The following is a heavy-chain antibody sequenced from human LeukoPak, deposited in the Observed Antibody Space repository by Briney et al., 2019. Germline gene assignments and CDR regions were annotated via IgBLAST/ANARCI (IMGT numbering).Heavy chain of an antibody. J-gene: IGHJ4*02. CDR3: ARLMGDSSGYYYEFVDY. Sequence: PGESLKISCKGSGYSFTSYWIGWVRQMPGKGLERMGIIYPGDSDTRYSPSFQGQVTISADKSISTAYLQWSSLKASDTAMYYCARLMGDSSGYYYEFVDYWGQGTLVTVSS. D-gene: IGHD3-22*01. CDR1: GYSFTSYW. CDR2: IYPGDSDT. V-gene: IGHV5-51*01.